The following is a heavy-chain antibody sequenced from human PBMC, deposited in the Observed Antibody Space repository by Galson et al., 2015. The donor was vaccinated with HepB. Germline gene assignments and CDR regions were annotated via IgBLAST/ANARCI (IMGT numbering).Heavy chain of an antibody. V-gene: IGHV3-7*03. CDR1: GFTFSSYW. CDR3: ARDQLLWFGEVTDY. CDR2: IKQDGSEK. J-gene: IGHJ4*02. Sequence: SLRLSCAASGFTFSSYWMSWVRQAPGKGLEWVANIKQDGSEKYYVDSVKGRFTISRDNAKNSLYLQMNSLRAEDTAVYYCARDQLLWFGEVTDYWGQGTLVTVSS. D-gene: IGHD3-10*01.